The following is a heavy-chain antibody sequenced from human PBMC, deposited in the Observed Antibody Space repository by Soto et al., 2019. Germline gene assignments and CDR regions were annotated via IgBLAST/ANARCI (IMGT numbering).Heavy chain of an antibody. V-gene: IGHV3-23*01. D-gene: IGHD6-19*01. CDR2: ISGSGVST. CDR1: GFTFSSYA. Sequence: PGGTLRLSCAASGFTFSSYAMSWVRQAPGKGLEWVSAISGSGVSTYYADSVKGRFTISRDNSKNTLYLQMNSLRAQDTAVYYCAKILGCGWSLLSEKYGMDVWGQGTTVTVSS. J-gene: IGHJ6*02. CDR3: AKILGCGWSLLSEKYGMDV.